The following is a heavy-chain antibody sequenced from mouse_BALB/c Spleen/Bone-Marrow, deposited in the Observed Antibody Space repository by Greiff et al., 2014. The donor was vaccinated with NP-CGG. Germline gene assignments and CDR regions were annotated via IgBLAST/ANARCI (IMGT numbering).Heavy chain of an antibody. V-gene: IGHV7-3*02. J-gene: IGHJ1*01. CDR3: ARDENVGIYWYFDV. CDR1: GFTFTDYY. CDR2: IRNKANGYTT. Sequence: EVKLMESGGGSVQPGGSLRLSCATSGFTFTDYYMSWVRQPPGKALEWLGFIRNKANGYTTEYSASVKGQFTISRDNYQRILYLQMNTLRAEDSATYYCARDENVGIYWYFDVWGAGTTVIVSS.